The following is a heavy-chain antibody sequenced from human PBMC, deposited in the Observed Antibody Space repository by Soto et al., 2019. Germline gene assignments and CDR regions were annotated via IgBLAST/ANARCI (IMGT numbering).Heavy chain of an antibody. J-gene: IGHJ4*02. D-gene: IGHD3-3*01. CDR2: MNPSTGNS. CDR1: GYTFTSYD. Sequence: VQLVQSGAEVRKPGASVKVSCEASGYTFTSYDIYWVRQATGQGLEWMGWMNPSTGNSSYAQKFQGRVTMTSDTAISTAHMDLSSLRSEDTAVYYCARRAETNGWNGFGADKDYFDFWGQGTLVTGSS. CDR3: ARRAETNGWNGFGADKDYFDF. V-gene: IGHV1-8*01.